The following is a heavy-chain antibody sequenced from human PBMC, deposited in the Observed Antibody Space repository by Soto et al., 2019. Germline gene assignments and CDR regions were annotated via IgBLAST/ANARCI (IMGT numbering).Heavy chain of an antibody. CDR2: LLRSGSTT. CDR1: GFTFRNFA. J-gene: IGHJ5*02. CDR3: AKDAISGDGIWLMDS. D-gene: IGHD2-21*02. Sequence: HGVTLRLSCAASGFTFRNFAMTWARRAPGKGLEWVAGLLRSGSTTYYADSVKGRFTISSDISANSLYLQMDSLRAEDTAVYYCAKDAISGDGIWLMDSWGQGTVVTVSS. V-gene: IGHV3-23*01.